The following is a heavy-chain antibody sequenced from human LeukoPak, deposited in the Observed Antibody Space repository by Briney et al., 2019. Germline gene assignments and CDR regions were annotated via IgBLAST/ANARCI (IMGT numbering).Heavy chain of an antibody. CDR3: ARDNYDFWSGYLN. Sequence: GGSLRLSCAASGFTFSSYWMSWVRQAPGKGLEWVANIKQDGSEKYYVDSVKGRFTISRDNAKNSLYLQMNSLRAEDTAVYYCARDNYDFWSGYLNWGQGTLVTVSS. J-gene: IGHJ4*02. CDR1: GFTFSSYW. V-gene: IGHV3-7*01. CDR2: IKQDGSEK. D-gene: IGHD3-3*01.